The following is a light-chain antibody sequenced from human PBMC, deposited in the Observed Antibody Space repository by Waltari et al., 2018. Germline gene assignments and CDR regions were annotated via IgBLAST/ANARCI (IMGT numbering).Light chain of an antibody. J-gene: IGLJ3*02. CDR1: GSNIRAGSD. V-gene: IGLV1-40*01. Sequence: QSVLTQPPSVSGAPGQRVTISCTGSGSNIRAGSDVPWYPQLPRAAPKLLIYGSTSRPLGVPARFFGSTSGASASLAIIGLQAEDEADYYCQSYDTSLSVVFGGGTKLTVL. CDR2: GST. CDR3: QSYDTSLSVV.